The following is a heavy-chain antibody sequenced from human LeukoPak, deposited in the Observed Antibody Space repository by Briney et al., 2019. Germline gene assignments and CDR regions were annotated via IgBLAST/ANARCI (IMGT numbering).Heavy chain of an antibody. V-gene: IGHV5-51*01. D-gene: IGHD1-26*01. CDR1: GYSSNTHW. J-gene: IGHJ3*02. Sequence: GESLKISCKAPGYSSNTHWIAWVRQMPGKGLEWMGIIQPGQTDARYSPSFQGQATISADKSINTAYLQWSSLKASDTAMYYCARRKRIVGATTFYAFDIWGQGTMVTVSS. CDR3: ARRKRIVGATTFYAFDI. CDR2: IQPGQTDA.